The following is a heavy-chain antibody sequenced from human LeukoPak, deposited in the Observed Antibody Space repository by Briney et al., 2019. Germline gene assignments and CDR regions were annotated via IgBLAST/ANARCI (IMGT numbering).Heavy chain of an antibody. CDR3: ARDLFSSSSNDPINYFDY. Sequence: SQTLSLTCAISGDSVSSNSAAWNWIRQSPSRGLEWLGRTYYRSKWYNDYAVSVKSRITINPDASKNQFSLQLKSVTPEDTAVYYCARDLFSSSSNDPINYFDYWGQGTLVTVSS. D-gene: IGHD6-6*01. V-gene: IGHV6-1*01. J-gene: IGHJ4*02. CDR1: GDSVSSNSAA. CDR2: TYYRSKWYN.